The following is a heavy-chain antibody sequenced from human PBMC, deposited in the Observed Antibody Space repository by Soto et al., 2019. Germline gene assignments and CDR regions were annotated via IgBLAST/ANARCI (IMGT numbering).Heavy chain of an antibody. CDR2: ISYDGSNK. CDR3: AKDWYYYDSSGPTGY. V-gene: IGHV3-30*18. CDR1: GFTFSSYG. J-gene: IGHJ4*02. Sequence: PGGSLRLSCAASGFTFSSYGMHWVRQAPGKGLEWVAVISYDGSNKYYADSVKGRFTISRDNSKNTLYLQMNSLRAEDTAVYYCAKDWYYYDSSGPTGYWGQGTLVTVSS. D-gene: IGHD3-22*01.